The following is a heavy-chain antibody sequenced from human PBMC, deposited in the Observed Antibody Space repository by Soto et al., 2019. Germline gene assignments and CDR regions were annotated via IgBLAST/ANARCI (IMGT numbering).Heavy chain of an antibody. CDR2: ISSSSRTI. D-gene: IGHD6-19*01. CDR1: GFTFSSYS. V-gene: IGHV3-48*01. CDR3: ARDHRIAVAGPDYYYGMDV. Sequence: GGSLRLSCAASGFTFSSYSMNWVRQAPGKGLEWVSYISSSSRTIYCADSVKGRFTISRDNAKNSLYLQMNSLRAEDTAVYYCARDHRIAVAGPDYYYGMDVWGQGTTVTVSS. J-gene: IGHJ6*02.